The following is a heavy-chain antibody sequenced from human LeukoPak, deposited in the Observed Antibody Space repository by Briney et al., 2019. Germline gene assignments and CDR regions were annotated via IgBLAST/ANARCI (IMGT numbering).Heavy chain of an antibody. CDR3: ARPTYRAAAGTAVAGTFSGNSMYNWFDP. CDR1: GFTFSSYA. V-gene: IGHV3-30*04. Sequence: GRSLRLSCAASGFTFSSYAMHWVRQAPGKGLEWVAVISYDGSNKYYADSVKGRFTISRDNSKNTLYLQMNSLRAEDTAVYYCARPTYRAAAGTAVAGTFSGNSMYNWFDPWGQGTLVTVSS. D-gene: IGHD6-13*01. J-gene: IGHJ5*02. CDR2: ISYDGSNK.